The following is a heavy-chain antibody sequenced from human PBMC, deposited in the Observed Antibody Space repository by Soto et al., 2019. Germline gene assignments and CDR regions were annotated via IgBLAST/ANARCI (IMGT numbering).Heavy chain of an antibody. V-gene: IGHV4-59*08. J-gene: IGHJ4*02. CDR1: GGSLSNSY. CDR3: ARFTHYYFDY. CDR2: IYYSGNT. Sequence: SETLSLTCTVSGGSLSNSYWSWIRQPPGKGLEWIGYIYYSGNTIYNPSLKSRVTMSVDTSKNQFSLNLSSVTAADTAMYFCARFTHYYFDYWGQGTLVTVSS.